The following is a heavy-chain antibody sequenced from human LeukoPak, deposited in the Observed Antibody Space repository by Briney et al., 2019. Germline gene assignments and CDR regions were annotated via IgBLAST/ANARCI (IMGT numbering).Heavy chain of an antibody. D-gene: IGHD3-3*01. Sequence: SETLSLTCTVSGGSISSGSYYWSWIRQPAGKGLEWIGRISSSGSTNYNPSLKSRVTISVDTSKNQFSLKLSSVTAADTAVYYCARGRGTIFGVVIIGGYMDVWGKGTTVTVSS. CDR1: GGSISSGSYY. CDR2: ISSSGST. CDR3: ARGRGTIFGVVIIGGYMDV. J-gene: IGHJ6*03. V-gene: IGHV4-61*02.